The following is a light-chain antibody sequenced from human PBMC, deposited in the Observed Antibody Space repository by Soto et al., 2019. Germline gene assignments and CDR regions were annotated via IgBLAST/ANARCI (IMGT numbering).Light chain of an antibody. CDR3: QQYGSSLFT. CDR1: QSVSSSY. J-gene: IGKJ3*01. Sequence: EIVLTQSPGTLSLSPGERATLSCRASQSVSSSYLAWYQQKPGQAPRLLIYGASSRATGIPDRFSGSGSGTDFTLIISRLEPEDFPVYYCQQYGSSLFTLGPGTKVDIK. V-gene: IGKV3-20*01. CDR2: GAS.